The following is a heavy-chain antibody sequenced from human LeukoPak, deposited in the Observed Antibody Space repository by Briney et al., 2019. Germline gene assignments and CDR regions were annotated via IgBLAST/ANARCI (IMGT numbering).Heavy chain of an antibody. CDR2: INWDGVAI. Sequence: GGSLRLSCAASGFTFDRYAMHWVRQAPGKGPEWVSGINWDGVAIAYADSVKGRFTMSRDNAKNSLYLQMNSLRPEDTAFYFCAKDVTTIRHGPFDSWGQGTLVTVSS. CDR1: GFTFDRYA. CDR3: AKDVTTIRHGPFDS. D-gene: IGHD5-12*01. V-gene: IGHV3-9*01. J-gene: IGHJ4*02.